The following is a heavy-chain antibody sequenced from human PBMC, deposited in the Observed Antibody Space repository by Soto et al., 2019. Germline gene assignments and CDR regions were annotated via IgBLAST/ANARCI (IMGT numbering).Heavy chain of an antibody. CDR3: ARGGRPDI. V-gene: IGHV3-66*01. CDR2: IFSGGST. Sequence: GGSLRLSCAASGFTVSSNYMSWVRQAPGRGLEWVSVIFSGGSTYYADSVRGRFTISRDNGKNSLYLQMNRLRVEDTAVYYCARGGRPDIWGQGTMVTVSS. J-gene: IGHJ3*02. CDR1: GFTVSSNY. D-gene: IGHD3-10*01.